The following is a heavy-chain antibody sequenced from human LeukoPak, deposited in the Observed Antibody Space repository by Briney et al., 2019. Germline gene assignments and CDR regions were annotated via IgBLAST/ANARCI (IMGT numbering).Heavy chain of an antibody. CDR1: GGSISSGGYY. CDR3: ARGPIVVVPAAGRRAFDI. D-gene: IGHD2-2*01. Sequence: PSQTLSLTCTVSGGSISSGGYYWSWIRQPPGKGLEWIGEINHSGSTNYNPSLKSRVTISVDTSKNQFSLKLSSVTAADTAVYYCARGPIVVVPAAGRRAFDIWGQGTMVTVSS. J-gene: IGHJ3*02. CDR2: INHSGST. V-gene: IGHV4-30-2*01.